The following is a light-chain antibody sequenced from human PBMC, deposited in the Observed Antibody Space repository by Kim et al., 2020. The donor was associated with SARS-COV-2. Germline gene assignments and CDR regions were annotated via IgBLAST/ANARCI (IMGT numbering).Light chain of an antibody. CDR3: QQYTSSPYT. Sequence: EIVLTQSPGTLSLSPGERATLSYRPSQSVSSTYLAWYQQKPGQAPRLLIYGASSRATGIPDRFSGSGSGTDFTLTINRLEPEDFAVYYCQQYTSSPYTFGQGTKLEI. J-gene: IGKJ2*01. CDR2: GAS. V-gene: IGKV3-20*01. CDR1: QSVSSTY.